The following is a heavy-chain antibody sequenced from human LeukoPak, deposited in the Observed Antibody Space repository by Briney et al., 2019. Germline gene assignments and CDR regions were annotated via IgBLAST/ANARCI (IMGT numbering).Heavy chain of an antibody. Sequence: SETLSLTCTVSGGSISSYYWSWIRQPPGKGLEWIGYIYYSGSTNYNPSLKSRVTISVDTSKNQFSLKLSSVTAADTAVYYCARARWELLSFDYWGQGTLVTVSS. D-gene: IGHD1-26*01. V-gene: IGHV4-59*01. CDR3: ARARWELLSFDY. CDR2: IYYSGST. J-gene: IGHJ4*02. CDR1: GGSISSYY.